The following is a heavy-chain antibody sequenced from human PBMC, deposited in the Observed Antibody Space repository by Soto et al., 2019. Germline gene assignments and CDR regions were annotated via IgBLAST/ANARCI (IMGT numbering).Heavy chain of an antibody. Sequence: GGSLRLSCAASGFTFSSYAMHWVRQAPGKGLEWVAVISYDGSSKYYADSVKGRFTISRDNSKNTLYLQMNSLRAEDTAVYYCARDKYGSSWSFPYYYYYYGMDVWGQGTTVTVSS. CDR3: ARDKYGSSWSFPYYYYYYGMDV. CDR2: ISYDGSSK. CDR1: GFTFSSYA. V-gene: IGHV3-30-3*01. D-gene: IGHD6-13*01. J-gene: IGHJ6*02.